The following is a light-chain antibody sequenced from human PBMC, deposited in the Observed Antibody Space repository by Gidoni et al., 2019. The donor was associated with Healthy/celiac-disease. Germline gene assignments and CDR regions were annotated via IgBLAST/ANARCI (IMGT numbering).Light chain of an antibody. J-gene: IGKJ2*01. V-gene: IGKV3-20*01. CDR3: QQYGSSYT. CDR2: GAS. Sequence: PGTLSLSPGERATLSCRASQSVSSSYLAWYQQKPGQAPRLLIYGASSRATGIPDRFSGSGSGTDFTLTISRLEPEDFAVYYCQQYGSSYTFGQGTKLEIK. CDR1: QSVSSSY.